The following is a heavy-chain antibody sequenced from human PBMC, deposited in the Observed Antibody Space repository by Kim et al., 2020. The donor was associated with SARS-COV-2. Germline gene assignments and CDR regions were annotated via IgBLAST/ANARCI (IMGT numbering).Heavy chain of an antibody. CDR2: T. Sequence: TGYADSVKGRFTISRENAKNTLYLQRNSLRAEDTAVYYCVGGTRGNGPENWGQGTLVTVSS. V-gene: IGHV3-74*01. J-gene: IGHJ4*02. D-gene: IGHD3-16*01. CDR3: VGGTRGNGPEN.